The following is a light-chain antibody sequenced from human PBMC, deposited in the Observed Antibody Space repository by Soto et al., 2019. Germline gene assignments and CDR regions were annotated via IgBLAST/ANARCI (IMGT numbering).Light chain of an antibody. Sequence: EIVLTQSPGTLFLSPGEKATLSCRASQSVSSSYLAWYKQKPGQAPRPLIYGASSRAIGIPDRFSGSGSGTDFTLTISRLEPEDFAAYYCQQYGSSPWTFGQGTKVEIK. V-gene: IGKV3-20*01. CDR2: GAS. CDR3: QQYGSSPWT. J-gene: IGKJ1*01. CDR1: QSVSSSY.